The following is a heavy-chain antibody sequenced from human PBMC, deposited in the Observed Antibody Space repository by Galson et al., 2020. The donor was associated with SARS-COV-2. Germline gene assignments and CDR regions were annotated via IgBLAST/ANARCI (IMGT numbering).Heavy chain of an antibody. CDR3: ARLEYSSSSFNMDV. D-gene: IGHD6-6*01. Sequence: HGESLKTSCQGSGYSFTSYWISWVRQMPGKGLEWMGRIDPSDSYTNYSPSFQGHVTISADKSISTAYLQWSSLKASDTAMYYCARLEYSSSSFNMDVWGKGTTVTVSS. V-gene: IGHV5-10-1*01. J-gene: IGHJ6*03. CDR2: IDPSDSYT. CDR1: GYSFTSYW.